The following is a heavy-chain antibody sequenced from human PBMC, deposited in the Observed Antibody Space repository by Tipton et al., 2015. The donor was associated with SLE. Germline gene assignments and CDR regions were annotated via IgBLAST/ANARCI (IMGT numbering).Heavy chain of an antibody. D-gene: IGHD3-10*01. CDR3: AKEGYYYGSPIHGFDI. V-gene: IGHV3-23*01. CDR2: ISGNGDST. Sequence: GSLRLSCSASGFNFSPYAMSWVRQAPGKGLEWVSVISGNGDSTLYADSVKGRFTISRDNPKNTVELQMNSLRAEDTAVYYCAKEGYYYGSPIHGFDIWGQGTRVTVSS. CDR1: GFNFSPYA. J-gene: IGHJ3*02.